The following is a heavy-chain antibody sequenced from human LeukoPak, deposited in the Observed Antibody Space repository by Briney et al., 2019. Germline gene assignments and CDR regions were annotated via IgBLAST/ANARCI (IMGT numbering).Heavy chain of an antibody. Sequence: PGGSLRLSCAAYGFTFSSYSMNWVRQAPGKGLDWVAVILENGSNQYYADSVKGRFTISRDNSKNTLFLQMNSLRGEDTAMYYCARVQGGGYRTADYWGQGTLVTVSS. D-gene: IGHD6-19*01. J-gene: IGHJ4*02. CDR1: GFTFSSYS. V-gene: IGHV3-30*03. CDR2: ILENGSNQ. CDR3: ARVQGGGYRTADY.